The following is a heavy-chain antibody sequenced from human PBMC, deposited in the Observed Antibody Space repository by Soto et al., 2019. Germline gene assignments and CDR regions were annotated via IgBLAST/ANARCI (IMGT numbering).Heavy chain of an antibody. V-gene: IGHV4-59*08. CDR3: ARNFESGRDYYYYYYYMDV. CDR2: IYYSGST. CDR1: GGSISSYY. J-gene: IGHJ6*03. Sequence: SETLSLTCTVSGGSISSYYWSWIRQPPGKGLEWIGYIYYSGSTNYNPSLKSRVTISVDTSKNQFSLKLSSVTAADTAVYYCARNFESGRDYYYYYYYMDVWGKGTTVTVSS. D-gene: IGHD3-9*01.